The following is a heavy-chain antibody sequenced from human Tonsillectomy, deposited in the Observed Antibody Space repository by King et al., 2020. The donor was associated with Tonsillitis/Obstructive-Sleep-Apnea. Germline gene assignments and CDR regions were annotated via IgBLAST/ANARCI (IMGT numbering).Heavy chain of an antibody. CDR1: GGTFSSYA. CDR3: ARAQYQLHYYYYYYYMDV. J-gene: IGHJ6*03. CDR2: IIPIFGTA. D-gene: IGHD2-2*01. V-gene: IGHV1-69*01. Sequence: VQLVESGAEVKKPGSSVKVSCTASGGTFSSYAISWVRQAPGQGLEWMGGIIPIFGTANYAQKFQGRVTITADESTSTAYMELSSLRSEDTAVYYCARAQYQLHYYYYYYYMDVWGKGTTVTVSS.